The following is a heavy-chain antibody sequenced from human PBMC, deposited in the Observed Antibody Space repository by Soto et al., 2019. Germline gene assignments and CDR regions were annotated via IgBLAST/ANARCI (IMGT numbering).Heavy chain of an antibody. CDR2: ISAYNGNT. CDR3: ARTDYGDYTGLPYFQH. V-gene: IGHV1-18*01. CDR1: GYTFTSYG. D-gene: IGHD4-17*01. Sequence: ASVKVSCKASGYTFTSYGISWVRQAPGQGLEWMGWISAYNGNTNYAQKLQGRATMTTDTSTSTAYMELRSLRSDDTAVYYCARTDYGDYTGLPYFQHWGQGTLVTVSS. J-gene: IGHJ1*01.